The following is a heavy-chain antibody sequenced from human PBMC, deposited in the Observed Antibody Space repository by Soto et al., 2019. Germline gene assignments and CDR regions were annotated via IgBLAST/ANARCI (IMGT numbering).Heavy chain of an antibody. J-gene: IGHJ6*02. CDR2: IYHSGST. V-gene: IGHV4-30-2*01. CDR3: ARGAQMATTNYYYYGMDV. D-gene: IGHD5-12*01. CDR1: GGSISSGGYS. Sequence: PSETLSLICAVSGGSISSGGYSWSWIRQPPGKGLEWIGYIYHSGSTYYNPSLKSRVTISVDRSKNQFSLKLSSVTAADTAVYYCARGAQMATTNYYYYGMDVWGQGTTVTSP.